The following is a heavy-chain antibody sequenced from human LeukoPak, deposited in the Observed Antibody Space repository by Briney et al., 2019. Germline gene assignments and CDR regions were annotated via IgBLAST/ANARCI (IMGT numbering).Heavy chain of an antibody. J-gene: IGHJ4*02. Sequence: GGSLRLSCAASGFTFSSYGMHWVRQAPGKGLEWVAVVWYDGSNKYYADSVKGRFTISRDNSKNTLYLQMNSLRAEDTAAYYCARDDYYGSGSYSNWGQGTLVTVSS. CDR2: VWYDGSNK. D-gene: IGHD3-10*01. CDR1: GFTFSSYG. CDR3: ARDDYYGSGSYSN. V-gene: IGHV3-33*01.